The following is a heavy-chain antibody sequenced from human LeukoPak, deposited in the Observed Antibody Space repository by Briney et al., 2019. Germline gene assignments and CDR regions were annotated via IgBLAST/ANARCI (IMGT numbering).Heavy chain of an antibody. CDR3: ARRDDYYDSSGYYRD. V-gene: IGHV4-34*01. Sequence: SETLSLTCAVYGGSFSGYYWSWIRQPPGKGLEWIGEINHSGSTNYNPSLKSRVTISVDTSKNQFSLKLSSVTAADTAVYYCARRDDYYDSSGYYRDWGQGTLVTVSS. CDR2: INHSGST. J-gene: IGHJ4*02. CDR1: GGSFSGYY. D-gene: IGHD3-22*01.